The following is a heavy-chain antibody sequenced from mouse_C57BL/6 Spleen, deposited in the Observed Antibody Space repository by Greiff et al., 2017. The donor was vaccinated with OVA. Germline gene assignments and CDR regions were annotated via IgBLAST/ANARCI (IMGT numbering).Heavy chain of an antibody. J-gene: IGHJ4*01. CDR3: AREGLGGAMDY. D-gene: IGHD2-4*01. CDR1: GYTFTSYW. V-gene: IGHV1-64*01. Sequence: VQLQQPGAELVKPGASVKLSCKASGYTFTSYWMHWVKQRPGQGLEWIGMIHPNSGSTNYNEKFKSKATLTVDKSSSTAYMQLSSLTSEDSAVYYCAREGLGGAMDYWGQGTSVTVSS. CDR2: IHPNSGST.